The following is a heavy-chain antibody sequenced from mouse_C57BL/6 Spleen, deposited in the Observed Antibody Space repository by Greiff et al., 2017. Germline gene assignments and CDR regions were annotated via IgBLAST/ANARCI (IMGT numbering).Heavy chain of an antibody. D-gene: IGHD2-4*01. J-gene: IGHJ3*01. CDR2: ISSGGDYI. CDR3: TRDYDCDGFAY. CDR1: GFTFSSYA. V-gene: IGHV5-9-1*02. Sequence: EVKLMESGEGLVKPGGSLKLSCAASGFTFSSYAMSWVRPTPEKRMEWVAYISSGGDYIYYADTVTGRFTISRDNARNTLYLQMSSLKSENTAMYYCTRDYDCDGFAYWGQGTLVTVSA.